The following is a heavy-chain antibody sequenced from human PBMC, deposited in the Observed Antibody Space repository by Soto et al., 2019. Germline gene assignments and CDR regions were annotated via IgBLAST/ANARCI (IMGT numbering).Heavy chain of an antibody. V-gene: IGHV3-30-3*01. J-gene: IGHJ4*02. CDR3: ARREYSSSWALDY. D-gene: IGHD6-13*01. CDR1: GFTFSSYA. CDR2: ISYDGSNK. Sequence: QVQLVESGGGVVQPGRSLRLSCAASGFTFSSYAMHWVRQAPGKGLEWVAVISYDGSNKYYADSVKGRFTISRDNSKNTLYRQMNSLRAEDTAVYYCARREYSSSWALDYWGQGTLVTVSS.